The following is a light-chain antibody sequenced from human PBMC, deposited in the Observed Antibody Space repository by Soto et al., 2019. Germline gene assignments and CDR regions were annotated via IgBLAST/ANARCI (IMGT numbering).Light chain of an antibody. J-gene: IGKJ2*01. V-gene: IGKV3-11*01. CDR1: QRVSSY. CDR2: DAS. CDR3: QQRSNSPRT. Sequence: EIVLTQSPATLSLSPGERATLSCRASQRVSSYLAWYQQTPGQAPRLLIYDASNRATGIPARFSGSGSGTDFTLTIRSLEPEDVAVYYCQQRSNSPRTFGQGTKREIK.